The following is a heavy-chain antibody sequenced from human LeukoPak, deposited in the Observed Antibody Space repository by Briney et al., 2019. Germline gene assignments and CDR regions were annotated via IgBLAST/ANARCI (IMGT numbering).Heavy chain of an antibody. CDR2: ISSSGSTI. CDR1: GFTFSNYG. J-gene: IGHJ6*04. CDR3: AELGITMIGGV. Sequence: GGSLRLSCAASGFTFSNYGMIWVRQAPGKGLEWVSYISSSGSTIYYADSVKGRFTISRDNAKNSLYLQMNSLRAEDTAVYYCAELGITMIGGVWGKGTTVTISS. V-gene: IGHV3-48*03. D-gene: IGHD3-10*02.